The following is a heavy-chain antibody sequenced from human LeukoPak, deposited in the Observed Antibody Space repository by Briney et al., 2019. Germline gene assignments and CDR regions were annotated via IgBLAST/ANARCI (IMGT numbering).Heavy chain of an antibody. CDR3: ARDHMYYDTWSSEMKYYYYIVV. J-gene: IGHJ6*03. CDR1: GFTLSNSN. Sequence: GGSLRLFCAASGFTLSNSNMNWVSQGPGKGLEWIAFISNGRATIYYADSVKGRFTVSRDDAQDSLSLEMSSLRAEDTAVYFCARDHMYYDTWSSEMKYYYYIVVWSEGNTVTVSS. V-gene: IGHV3-48*01. CDR2: ISNGRATI. D-gene: IGHD3-9*01.